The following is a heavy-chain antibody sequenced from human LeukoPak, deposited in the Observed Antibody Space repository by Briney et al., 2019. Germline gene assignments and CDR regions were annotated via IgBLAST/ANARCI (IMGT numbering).Heavy chain of an antibody. V-gene: IGHV3-66*02. CDR1: GFTVSSNY. CDR3: ASGTTDIVAEISDAFDI. D-gene: IGHD5-12*01. J-gene: IGHJ3*02. CDR2: IYSGGST. Sequence: GGSLRLSFAASGFTVSSNYMSWVRQAPGKGLEWVSVIYSGGSTYYACGVRGRFTISRDNSRNTLFLQMNSMRADDTAVYYCASGTTDIVAEISDAFDIWGQGTVVTVSS.